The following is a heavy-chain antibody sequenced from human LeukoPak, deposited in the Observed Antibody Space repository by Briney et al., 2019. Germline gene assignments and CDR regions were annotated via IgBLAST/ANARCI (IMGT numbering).Heavy chain of an antibody. J-gene: IGHJ2*01. CDR1: GFTFSSYA. CDR2: ISYSGNT. D-gene: IGHD3-10*01. V-gene: IGHV3-23*01. Sequence: GGSLRLSCAASGFTFSSYAMSWVRQAPGKGLDWVSVISYSGNTYYADSAKGRYTISRDNSKNTLYLQMNSLRAEDTAVYYCARSGNTGRNWYFDLWGRGTLVTVSS. CDR3: ARSGNTGRNWYFDL.